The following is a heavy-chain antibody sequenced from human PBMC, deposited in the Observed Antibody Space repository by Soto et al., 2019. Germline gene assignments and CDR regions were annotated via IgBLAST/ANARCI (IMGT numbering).Heavy chain of an antibody. Sequence: ASVKVSCKVSGYTLTELSMHWVRQAPGKGLEWMGGFDPEDGETIYARKFQGRVTMTEDTSTDTAYMELSSLRSEDTAVYYCATGSITMVRGVPIYYYYYGMDVWGQGTTVTV. V-gene: IGHV1-24*01. D-gene: IGHD3-10*01. J-gene: IGHJ6*02. CDR3: ATGSITMVRGVPIYYYYYGMDV. CDR2: FDPEDGET. CDR1: GYTLTELS.